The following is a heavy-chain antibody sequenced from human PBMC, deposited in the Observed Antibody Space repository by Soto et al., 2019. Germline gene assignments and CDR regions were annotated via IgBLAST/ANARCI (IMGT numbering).Heavy chain of an antibody. D-gene: IGHD6-13*01. CDR3: ATGYSSSWYYFQH. CDR2: ISGSGGST. Sequence: GGSLRLSXAASGFTFSSYAMSWVRQAPGKGLEWVSAISGSGGSTYYADSVKGRFTISRDNSKNTLYLQMNSLRAEDTAVYYCATGYSSSWYYFQHWGQGTLVTVSS. J-gene: IGHJ1*01. CDR1: GFTFSSYA. V-gene: IGHV3-23*01.